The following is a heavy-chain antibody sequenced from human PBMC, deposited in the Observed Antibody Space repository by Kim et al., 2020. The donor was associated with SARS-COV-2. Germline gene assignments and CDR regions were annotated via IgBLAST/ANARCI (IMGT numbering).Heavy chain of an antibody. CDR2: IYHSGST. Sequence: SETLSLTCAVSGGSISSSNWWCWVRQPPGKGLEWIGEIYHSGSTNYNPSLKSRVTISVDKSKNQFSLKLSSVTAADTAVYYCAREGGNCYGSGSYYNGVYYFDYWGQGTPVTVSS. V-gene: IGHV4-4*02. CDR1: GGSISSSNW. CDR3: AREGGNCYGSGSYYNGVYYFDY. J-gene: IGHJ4*02. D-gene: IGHD3-10*01.